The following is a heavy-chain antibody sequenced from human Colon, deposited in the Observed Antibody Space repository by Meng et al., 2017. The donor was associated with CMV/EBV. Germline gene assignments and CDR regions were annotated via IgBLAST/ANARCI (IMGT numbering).Heavy chain of an antibody. CDR2: ISGSGLTT. CDR3: ATGADLPPFWNGFAY. Sequence: GESLKISCSASGFTFSDFDMTWVRQAPGKGLEWVSSISGSGLTTFYSDAMEGRFSISRDNSRTTLYLQINRLRSDDTAVYYCATGADLPPFWNGFAYWGQGAVVTVSS. J-gene: IGHJ4*02. CDR1: GFTFSDFD. V-gene: IGHV3-23*01. D-gene: IGHD3-3*01.